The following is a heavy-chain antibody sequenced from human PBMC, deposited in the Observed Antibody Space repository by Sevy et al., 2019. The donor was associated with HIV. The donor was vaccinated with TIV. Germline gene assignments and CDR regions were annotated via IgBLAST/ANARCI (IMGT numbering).Heavy chain of an antibody. CDR2: ISYDGSNK. J-gene: IGHJ6*02. D-gene: IGHD4-17*01. CDR3: AKDRTHYGDYNPPVLYYYYYYGMDV. V-gene: IGHV3-30*18. CDR1: GFTFSSYG. Sequence: EGSLRLSCAASGFTFSSYGVHWVRQAPGKGLEWVAVISYDGSNKYYADSVKGRFTISRDNSKNTLYLQMNSLRAEDTAVYYCAKDRTHYGDYNPPVLYYYYYYGMDVWGQGTTVTVSS.